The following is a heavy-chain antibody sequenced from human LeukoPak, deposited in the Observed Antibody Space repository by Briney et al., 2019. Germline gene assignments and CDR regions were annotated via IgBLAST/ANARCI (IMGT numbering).Heavy chain of an antibody. V-gene: IGHV4-59*01. D-gene: IGHD3-16*01. Sequence: SETLSLTCTVSGGSISSYYWSWIRQPPGKGLEWIGYIYYSGSTNYNPSLKSRVTISVDTSKSQFSLKLSSVTAADTAVYYCARDRQGADYWGQGTLVTVSS. CDR3: ARDRQGADY. J-gene: IGHJ4*02. CDR2: IYYSGST. CDR1: GGSISSYY.